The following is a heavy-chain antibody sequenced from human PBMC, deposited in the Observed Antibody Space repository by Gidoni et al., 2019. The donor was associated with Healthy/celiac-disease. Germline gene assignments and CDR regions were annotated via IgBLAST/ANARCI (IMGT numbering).Heavy chain of an antibody. Sequence: EVQLVESGGGLVQPGGSLRLSCAASGFTFSSYDMPWVRQATGKGLEWVAAIGTAGDPYYPGSVKGRFTISRENAKNSLYLQMNSLRAGDTAVYYCARGVGYYYGMDVWGQGTTVTVSS. CDR2: IGTAGDP. V-gene: IGHV3-13*05. CDR3: ARGVGYYYGMDV. CDR1: GFTFSSYD. D-gene: IGHD1-26*01. J-gene: IGHJ6*02.